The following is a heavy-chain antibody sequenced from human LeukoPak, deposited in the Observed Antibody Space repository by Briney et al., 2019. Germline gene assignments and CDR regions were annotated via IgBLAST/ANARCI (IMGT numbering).Heavy chain of an antibody. V-gene: IGHV4-39*01. D-gene: IGHD3-3*01. CDR3: ARHAWSDFWSGPTYYMDV. Sequence: PSETLSLTCTVSGDSISSSTYYWGWIRQPPGKELEWIGSMCYSGNTYYNPSLKSRVTISVDTSKNQFSLKLSSVTAADTAVYYCARHAWSDFWSGPTYYMDVWGKGTTVTVSS. J-gene: IGHJ6*03. CDR1: GDSISSSTYY. CDR2: MCYSGNT.